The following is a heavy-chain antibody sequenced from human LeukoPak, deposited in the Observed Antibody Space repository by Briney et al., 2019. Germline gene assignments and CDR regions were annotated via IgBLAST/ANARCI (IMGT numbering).Heavy chain of an antibody. J-gene: IGHJ4*02. CDR2: IYTSGST. CDR1: GGSISTDC. CDR3: ASDFGY. Sequence: PSETLSLTCTVSGGSISTDCWTWIRQPAGKGLEWIGLIYTSGSTNYNPSLKSRVTMSLDTSKNQFSLKLTSVTAADTAVYYCASDFGYWGQGTLVTVSS. V-gene: IGHV4-4*07. D-gene: IGHD3-10*01.